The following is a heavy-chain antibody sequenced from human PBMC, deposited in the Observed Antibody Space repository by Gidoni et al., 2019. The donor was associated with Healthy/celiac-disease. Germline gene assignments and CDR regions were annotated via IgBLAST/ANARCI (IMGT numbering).Heavy chain of an antibody. CDR2: IYYSGST. Sequence: QVQLQESGPGLVKPSQTLSLTCTVSGGSISSGVYYWSWIRQHPGKGLEWIGYIYYSGSTYYNPSLKSRVTISVDTSKNQFSLKLSSVTAADTAVYYCARSPYCTNGVCYREGFDYWGQGTLVTVSS. CDR1: GGSISSGVYY. J-gene: IGHJ4*02. D-gene: IGHD2-8*01. V-gene: IGHV4-31*03. CDR3: ARSPYCTNGVCYREGFDY.